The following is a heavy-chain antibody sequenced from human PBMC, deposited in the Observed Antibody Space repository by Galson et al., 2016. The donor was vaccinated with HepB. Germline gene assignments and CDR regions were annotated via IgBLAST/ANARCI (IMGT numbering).Heavy chain of an antibody. V-gene: IGHV3-21*01. J-gene: IGHJ2*01. Sequence: SLRLSCAASGSSFSSYWMHWVRQAPGQGLEWLSSISSNGDFINYADSVKGRFTISRDNADNSLFLHMSSLRAEDTAIYYCARDNSHCGRTSCIPTYRYFDLWGRGTLVTVSS. CDR2: ISSNGDFI. CDR1: GSSFSSYW. CDR3: ARDNSHCGRTSCIPTYRYFDL. D-gene: IGHD2-2*01.